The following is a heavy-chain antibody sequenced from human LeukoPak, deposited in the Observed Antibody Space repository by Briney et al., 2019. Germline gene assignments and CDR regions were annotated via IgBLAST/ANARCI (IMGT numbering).Heavy chain of an antibody. CDR1: GGTFSSYA. CDR2: IIPIFGTA. J-gene: IGHJ3*02. CDR3: ARGMVVGGFTFGI. D-gene: IGHD3-22*01. Sequence: ASVKVSCKASGGTFSSYAISWVRQAPGQGLEWMGGIIPIFGTANYAQKFQGRVTITTDESTSTAYMELSSLRSEDTAVYYCARGMVVGGFTFGIWGQGTMVTVSS. V-gene: IGHV1-69*05.